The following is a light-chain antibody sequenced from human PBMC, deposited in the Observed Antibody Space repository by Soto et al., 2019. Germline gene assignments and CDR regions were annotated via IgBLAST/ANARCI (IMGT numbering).Light chain of an antibody. CDR3: CSYTSSSTLYV. CDR1: SSDIGAYNY. V-gene: IGLV2-14*03. J-gene: IGLJ1*01. Sequence: QSALTQPASVSGSPGQSITISCTGTSSDIGAYNYVSWYQQHPGRAPKLIIYDVTHRPAGISSRFSASKSGNTASLTISVLQAEDEADYHCCSYTSSSTLYVFGTGTKVTVL. CDR2: DVT.